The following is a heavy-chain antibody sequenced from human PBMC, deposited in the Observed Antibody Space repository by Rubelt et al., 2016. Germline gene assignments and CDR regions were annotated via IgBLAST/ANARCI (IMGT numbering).Heavy chain of an antibody. CDR3: ATSKVNSGSCGAVLDY. Sequence: EVQLLESGGGLVQFGGSLRLSCAASGFTFSSYAMSWVRQAPGKGLEWVSGICGSGDRTYYADSVKGRFTISRDISKSTLYLQMNSRGAGDTAVYYCATSKVNSGSCGAVLDYWGQGALVIVSA. CDR1: GFTFSSYA. D-gene: IGHD1-26*01. CDR2: ICGSGDRT. V-gene: IGHV3-23*01. J-gene: IGHJ4*02.